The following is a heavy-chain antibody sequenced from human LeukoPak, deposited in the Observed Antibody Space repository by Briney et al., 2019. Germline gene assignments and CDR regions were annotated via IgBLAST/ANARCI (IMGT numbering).Heavy chain of an antibody. CDR2: FTGGTGRT. CDR3: AKGGSGSYFDY. J-gene: IGHJ4*02. D-gene: IGHD5-18*01. V-gene: IGHV3-23*01. CDR1: GFTFSTYG. Sequence: GGSLRLSCAASGFTFSTYGMSWVRQAPGKGLEWVSTFTGGTGRTYYADSVKGRFTISRDNSKNTLSLQLNSMRAEDTAVYFCAKGGSGSYFDYWGQGTLVTVSS.